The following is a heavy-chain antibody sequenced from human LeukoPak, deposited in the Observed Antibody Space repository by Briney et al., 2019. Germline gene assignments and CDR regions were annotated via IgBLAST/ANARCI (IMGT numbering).Heavy chain of an antibody. D-gene: IGHD1-26*01. J-gene: IGHJ4*02. CDR3: ARYLNSGPEDF. CDR1: GFTFSSYS. Sequence: GGSLRLSCAASGFTFSSYSMNWVRQAPGKGLEWVSYISSSSSTIYYADSVKGQFTISRDNAKNSLFLQMNSLRAEDTAVYYCARYLNSGPEDFWGQGNLVTVSS. V-gene: IGHV3-48*01. CDR2: ISSSSSTI.